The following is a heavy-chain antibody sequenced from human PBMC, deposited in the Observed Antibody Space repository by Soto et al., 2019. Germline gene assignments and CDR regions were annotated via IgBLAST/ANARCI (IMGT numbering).Heavy chain of an antibody. D-gene: IGHD2-21*02. J-gene: IGHJ6*02. Sequence: QLQLQESGPGLVKPSETLSLTCTVSGGSISSSSYYWGWIRQPPGKGLEWIGSIYYSGSTYYNPSLTSRVTISADTSKNQFSLKLSSVTAADTAVYYCARDMVVTPSLYYYYGMDVWGQGTTVTVSS. CDR3: ARDMVVTPSLYYYYGMDV. V-gene: IGHV4-39*02. CDR2: IYYSGST. CDR1: GGSISSSSYY.